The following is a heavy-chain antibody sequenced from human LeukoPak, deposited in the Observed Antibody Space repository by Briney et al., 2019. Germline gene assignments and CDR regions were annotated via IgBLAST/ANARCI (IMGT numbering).Heavy chain of an antibody. V-gene: IGHV4-61*02. D-gene: IGHD1-7*01. J-gene: IGHJ3*02. CDR1: GGSISSGSYY. CDR2: IYTSGST. CDR3: ARAGGKTLGITGTTLKAFDI. Sequence: PSQTLSLTCTVSGGSISSGSYYWSWIRQPAGKGLEWIGRIYTSGSTNYNPSLKSRVTISVDTSKNQFSLKLSSVTAADTAVYYCARAGGKTLGITGTTLKAFDIWGQGTMVTVSS.